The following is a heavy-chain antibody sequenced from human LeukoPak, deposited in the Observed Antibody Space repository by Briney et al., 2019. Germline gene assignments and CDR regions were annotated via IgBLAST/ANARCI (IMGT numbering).Heavy chain of an antibody. V-gene: IGHV4-59*01. J-gene: IGHJ4*02. CDR2: IYYSGST. D-gene: IGHD2-2*01. CDR3: ARDPSYHGGYFDY. Sequence: SETLSLTCTVSGGSLNSYYWSWIRQPPGKGLEWIGYIYYSGSTNYNPSLKSRVTISVDTSKNQFSLKLSSVTAADTAVYYCARDPSYHGGYFDYWGQGTLVTVFS. CDR1: GGSLNSYY.